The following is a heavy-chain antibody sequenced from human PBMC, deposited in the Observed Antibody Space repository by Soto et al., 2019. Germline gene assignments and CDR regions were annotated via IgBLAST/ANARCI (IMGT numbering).Heavy chain of an antibody. CDR1: GFSLTTSGVG. Sequence: QITLKESGPTLVKPTQTLTLTCTFSGFSLTTSGVGVGWIRQPPGKALEWLALIYWDDDKRYSPSLKSRVSXTKDTSKNQVVLTMTNMDPVDTATYYCAHVSGTIDYWGQGTLVTVSS. CDR2: IYWDDDK. V-gene: IGHV2-5*02. D-gene: IGHD2-15*01. J-gene: IGHJ4*02. CDR3: AHVSGTIDY.